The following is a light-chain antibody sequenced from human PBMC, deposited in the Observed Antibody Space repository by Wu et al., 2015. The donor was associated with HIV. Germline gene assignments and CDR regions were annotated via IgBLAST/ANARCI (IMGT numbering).Light chain of an antibody. J-gene: IGKJ1*01. Sequence: IVMTQSPATLSVSPGEGATLSCRASQSVRNNLAWYQQKRDQAPRLLIYGASTRATGIPARFSGSGSGTEFTLTISNMQSEDFGVYYCQQYHRWPTFGQGTTVEIK. V-gene: IGKV3-15*01. CDR2: GAS. CDR1: QSVRNN. CDR3: QQYHRWPT.